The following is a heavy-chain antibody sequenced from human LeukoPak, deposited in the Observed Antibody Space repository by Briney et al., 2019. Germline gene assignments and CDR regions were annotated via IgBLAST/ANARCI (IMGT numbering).Heavy chain of an antibody. CDR1: GYTFTSYG. Sequence: ASVKVSRKASGYTFTSYGISWVRQAPGQGLEWMGWISAYNGHTNYAQKLQDRVTMTTDTSTSTAYMELRSLRSDDTAVYYCAREDPHMNWFDPWGQGTLVTVSS. V-gene: IGHV1-18*01. J-gene: IGHJ5*02. CDR2: ISAYNGHT. CDR3: AREDPHMNWFDP.